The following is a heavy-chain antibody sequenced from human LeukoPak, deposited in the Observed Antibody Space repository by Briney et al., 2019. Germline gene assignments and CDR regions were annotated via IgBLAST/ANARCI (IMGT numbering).Heavy chain of an antibody. D-gene: IGHD3-3*01. J-gene: IGHJ4*02. CDR3: ARVEYDFWSGYKGGYFDY. CDR2: INPNSGGT. Sequence: ASVKVSCKASGYTFTGYYMHWVRQAPGQGLEWMGWINPNSGGTNYAQKFQGRVTMTRDASISTAYMELSRLRSDDTAVYYCARVEYDFWSGYKGGYFDYWGQGTLVTVSS. V-gene: IGHV1-2*02. CDR1: GYTFTGYY.